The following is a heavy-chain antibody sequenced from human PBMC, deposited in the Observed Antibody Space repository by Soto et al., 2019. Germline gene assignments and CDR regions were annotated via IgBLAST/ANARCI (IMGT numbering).Heavy chain of an antibody. CDR1: GGSISSYY. CDR3: AGERSRDGDNS. V-gene: IGHV4-59*01. CDR2: IYYSGST. Sequence: SETLSLTCTVSGGSISSYYWSWIRQPPGKGLEWIGYIYYSGSTNYNPSLKSRVTISVDTSKNQFSLKLSSVTAADTAVYYCAGERSRDGDNSWGQGTLVTVSS. J-gene: IGHJ4*02.